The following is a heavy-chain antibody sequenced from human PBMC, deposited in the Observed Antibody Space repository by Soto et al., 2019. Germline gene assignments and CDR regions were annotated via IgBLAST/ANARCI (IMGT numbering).Heavy chain of an antibody. CDR3: ARHIRGNSCMDV. D-gene: IGHD2-21*01. J-gene: IGHJ6*02. V-gene: IGHV4-39*01. CDR2: IYYSGIT. CDR1: GGSISSSSYY. Sequence: QLQLQESGPGLVKPSETLSLTCTVSGGSISSSSYYWGWIRQPPGKGLEWIGTIYYSGITHYNPSLKSRVTLSVDTSKDQFALKLSSVTAADTAVYYCARHIRGNSCMDVWGQGTTVTVSS.